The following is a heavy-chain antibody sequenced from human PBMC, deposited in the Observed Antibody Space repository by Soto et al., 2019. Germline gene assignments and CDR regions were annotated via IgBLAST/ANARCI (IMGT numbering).Heavy chain of an antibody. J-gene: IGHJ3*01. D-gene: IGHD4-17*01. CDR1: GFTFSDEW. Sequence: PGGSLRLSCAASGFTFSDEWMNWVRQAPGKGLEWVGRIKNKPNGETTDYAAPVKGRFTISRDDSESRLYLQMNNLKTDDTAVYYCTRGKYGAFHHWGQGTLVTV. CDR3: TRGKYGAFHH. CDR2: IKNKPNGETT. V-gene: IGHV3-15*07.